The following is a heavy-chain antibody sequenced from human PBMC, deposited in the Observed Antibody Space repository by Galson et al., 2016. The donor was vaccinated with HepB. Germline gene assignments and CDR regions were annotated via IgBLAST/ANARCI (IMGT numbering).Heavy chain of an antibody. CDR1: GXSISSYY. Sequence: ETLSLTCTVSGXSISSYYWSWVRQTPGKGLEWIGYMSYRGNINYNPSLKSRITISVDTSKNQFFLTLSSVTAADPAVYYCAKNLYNWSGPHYYGMDVWGQGTTVTVSS. CDR2: MSYRGNI. V-gene: IGHV4-59*01. J-gene: IGHJ6*02. D-gene: IGHD1-1*01. CDR3: AKNLYNWSGPHYYGMDV.